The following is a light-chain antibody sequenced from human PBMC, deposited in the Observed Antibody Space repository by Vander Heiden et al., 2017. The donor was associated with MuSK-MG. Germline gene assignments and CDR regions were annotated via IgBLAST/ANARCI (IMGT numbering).Light chain of an antibody. V-gene: IGLV1-36*01. CDR1: SSNLGNNA. CDR2: YDD. Sequence: TIPCSGSSSNLGNNAVNWYQQLPGTAPNLLIYYDDLLPSGVADRFSGSKSGTSASLAISGLQSEEEADYYCAAWDDSLNGLVFGGGTKLTVL. J-gene: IGLJ2*01. CDR3: AAWDDSLNGLV.